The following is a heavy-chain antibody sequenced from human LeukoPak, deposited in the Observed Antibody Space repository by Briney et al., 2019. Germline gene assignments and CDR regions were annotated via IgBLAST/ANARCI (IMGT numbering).Heavy chain of an antibody. V-gene: IGHV1-24*01. CDR2: FDPEDGET. D-gene: IGHD6-13*01. CDR1: GYTLTELS. Sequence: ASVKVSCKVSGYTLTELSMHWVRQAPGKGLEWMGGFDPEDGETIYAQKFQGRVTMTRDTSTSTVYMELSSLRSEDTAVYYCAREGIAAAEDWFDPWGQGTLVTVSS. CDR3: AREGIAAAEDWFDP. J-gene: IGHJ5*02.